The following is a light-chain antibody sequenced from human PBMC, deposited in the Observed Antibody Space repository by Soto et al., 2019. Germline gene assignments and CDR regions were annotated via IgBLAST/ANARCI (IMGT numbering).Light chain of an antibody. V-gene: IGKV3-15*01. CDR3: QQYNKWPRT. CDR1: QSVAND. J-gene: IGKJ1*01. Sequence: EIVMTQSPATLSVSPGERATLSCRASQSVANDLAWYQHKPGQAPRLLTHGASTRATGIPARFSGVGSGTEFTLTISSLQSEDFAVYYCQQYNKWPRTFGQGTKVEIK. CDR2: GAS.